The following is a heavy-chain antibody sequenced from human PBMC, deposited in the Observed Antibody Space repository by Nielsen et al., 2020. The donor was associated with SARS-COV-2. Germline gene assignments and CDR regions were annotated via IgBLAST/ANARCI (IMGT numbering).Heavy chain of an antibody. D-gene: IGHD6-19*01. Sequence: GESLKISCAASGFTFSIYWIHWVRQAPGKGLVWVSRIKSDGSGTRYADSVEGRFTISRDNAKNTLYLQMNSLRVEDTAVYYCAKGQQWLVEDYFDYWGQGTLVTVSS. V-gene: IGHV3-74*01. CDR2: IKSDGSGT. CDR1: GFTFSIYW. CDR3: AKGQQWLVEDYFDY. J-gene: IGHJ4*02.